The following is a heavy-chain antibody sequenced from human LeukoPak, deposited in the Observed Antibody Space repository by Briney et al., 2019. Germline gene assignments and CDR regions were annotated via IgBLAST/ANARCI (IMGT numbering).Heavy chain of an antibody. CDR3: AKEDTYYYDSSGYYFDY. D-gene: IGHD3-22*01. J-gene: IGHJ4*02. CDR2: ISYDGSNK. CDR1: GFTFSTYG. V-gene: IGHV3-30*18. Sequence: PGGSLRLSCAASGFTFSTYGMHWVRQAPGKGLEWVAVISYDGSNKYYADSVKGRFTISRDDSKNMLYLQMNSLRAEDTAVYYCAKEDTYYYDSSGYYFDYWGQGTLVTVSS.